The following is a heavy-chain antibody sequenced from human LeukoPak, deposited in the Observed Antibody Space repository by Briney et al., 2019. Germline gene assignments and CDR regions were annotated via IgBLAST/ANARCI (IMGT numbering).Heavy chain of an antibody. CDR2: ISSSSSYI. J-gene: IGHJ4*02. CDR3: AKVRGTPY. D-gene: IGHD3-16*01. V-gene: IGHV3-23*01. CDR1: GFTFSSYG. Sequence: GGSLRLSCAASGFTFSSYGMSWVRQAPGKGLEWVSSISSSSSYIYYADSVKGRFTISRDNSKNTLYLQMNSLRAEDTAVYYCAKVRGTPYWGQGTLVTVSS.